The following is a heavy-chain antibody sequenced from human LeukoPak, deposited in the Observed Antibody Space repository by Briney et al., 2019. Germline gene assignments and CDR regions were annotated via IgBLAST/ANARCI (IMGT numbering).Heavy chain of an antibody. CDR1: GFTFSDYY. Sequence: GGSLRLSCAASGFTFSDYYMSWIRQAPGKGLEWVSYISSSGSTIYYADSVKGRFTISRDNAKNSLYLQMNSLRAEDTAVYYCARVGYCSSTSCYGYDYWGQGTLVTVSP. V-gene: IGHV3-11*01. J-gene: IGHJ4*02. D-gene: IGHD2-2*01. CDR2: ISSSGSTI. CDR3: ARVGYCSSTSCYGYDY.